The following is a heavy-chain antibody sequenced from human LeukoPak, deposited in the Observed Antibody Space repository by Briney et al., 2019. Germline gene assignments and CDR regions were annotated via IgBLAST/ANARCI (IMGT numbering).Heavy chain of an antibody. CDR2: INHSGNT. D-gene: IGHD5-18*01. J-gene: IGHJ4*02. V-gene: IGHV4-34*01. CDR1: GGSFSGYY. CDR3: ARAGYSYGYDY. Sequence: PSETLSLTCAVYGGSFSGYYWSWIRQPPGKGLEWIGDINHSGNTNYNPSLKSRVTISVDTSKNQFSLKLSSVTAADTAVYYCARAGYSYGYDYWGQGTLVTVSS.